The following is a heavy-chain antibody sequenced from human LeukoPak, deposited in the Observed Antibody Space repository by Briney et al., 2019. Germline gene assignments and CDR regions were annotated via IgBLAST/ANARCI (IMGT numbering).Heavy chain of an antibody. CDR2: INAGNGNT. Sequence: ASVKVSCKASGYTFTSYAMHWVRQAPGQRLEWMGWINAGNGNTKYSQKFQGRVTITRDTSASTAYMELSSLRSEDTAVYYCARDAYYYGSGSYCRYWGQGTLVTVSS. D-gene: IGHD3-10*01. J-gene: IGHJ4*02. V-gene: IGHV1-3*01. CDR3: ARDAYYYGSGSYCRY. CDR1: GYTFTSYA.